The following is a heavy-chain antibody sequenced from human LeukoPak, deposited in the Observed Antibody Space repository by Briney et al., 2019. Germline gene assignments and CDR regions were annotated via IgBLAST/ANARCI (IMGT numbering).Heavy chain of an antibody. D-gene: IGHD2-2*01. V-gene: IGHV3-21*01. CDR3: ARGGYCSSTSCSVAYFDY. J-gene: IGHJ4*02. Sequence: GGSLRLSCAASGFTFSSYSMNWVRQAPGKGLEWVSSISSSSSYIYYADSVKDRFTISRDNAKNSLYLQMNSLRAEDTAVYYCARGGYCSSTSCSVAYFDYWGQGTLVTVSS. CDR1: GFTFSSYS. CDR2: ISSSSSYI.